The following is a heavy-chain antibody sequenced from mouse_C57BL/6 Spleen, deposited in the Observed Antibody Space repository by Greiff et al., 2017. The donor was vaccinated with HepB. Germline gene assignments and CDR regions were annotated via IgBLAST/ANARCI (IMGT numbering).Heavy chain of an antibody. CDR1: GYTFTSYG. CDR2: IYPRSGNT. V-gene: IGHV1-81*01. D-gene: IGHD2-3*01. J-gene: IGHJ4*01. CDR3: ARSNDGYYGYAMDY. Sequence: QVQLQQSGAELARPGASVKLSCKASGYTFTSYGISWVKQRTGQGLEWIGEIYPRSGNTYYNEKFKGKATLTADKSSSKAYMELRSLTSEDSAVYFCARSNDGYYGYAMDYWGQGTSVTVSS.